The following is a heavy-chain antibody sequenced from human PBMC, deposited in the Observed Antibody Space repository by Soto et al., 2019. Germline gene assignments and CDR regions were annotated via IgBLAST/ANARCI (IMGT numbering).Heavy chain of an antibody. CDR2: ISGSGGST. CDR3: AKDFGSGSPPFGMDV. CDR1: GFTFSSDA. J-gene: IGHJ6*02. D-gene: IGHD3-10*01. V-gene: IGHV3-23*01. Sequence: GGALRLSCSASGFTFSSDAMSWVRQAPGKGLEWVSAISGSGGSTYYADSVKGRFTISRDNSKNTLYLQMNSLRAADTAVYYCAKDFGSGSPPFGMDVWGQGTTVTVSS.